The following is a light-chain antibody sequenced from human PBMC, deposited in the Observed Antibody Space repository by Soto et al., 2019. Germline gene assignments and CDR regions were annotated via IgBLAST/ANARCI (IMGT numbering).Light chain of an antibody. CDR3: MQALQTPLT. V-gene: IGKV2-28*01. CDR2: LVS. J-gene: IGKJ5*01. CDR1: QSLLHSSGYNY. Sequence: EIVLTQSPLSLPVTPGEPASISCRSSQSLLHSSGYNYVEWYLQKPGQSPQLLIYLVSNRASGVPDRFSGSGSGTDFTLKISRVEAEDVGLYYCMQALQTPLTFGQGTRLEI.